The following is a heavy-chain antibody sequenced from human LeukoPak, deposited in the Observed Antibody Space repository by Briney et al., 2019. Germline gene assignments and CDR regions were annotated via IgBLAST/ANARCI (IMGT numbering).Heavy chain of an antibody. CDR3: AREDLGGDYYYYYYIDV. D-gene: IGHD4-17*01. CDR2: ISAYNGNT. CDR1: GYTFTSYG. Sequence: ASVMVSCKTSGYTFTSYGISWVRQAPGQGLEWMGWISAYNGNTNYAQKVQGRVTMTTDTSTSTAYMELRSLRSDDTAVYYCAREDLGGDYYYYYYIDVWGQGTTVIVSS. V-gene: IGHV1-18*01. J-gene: IGHJ6*03.